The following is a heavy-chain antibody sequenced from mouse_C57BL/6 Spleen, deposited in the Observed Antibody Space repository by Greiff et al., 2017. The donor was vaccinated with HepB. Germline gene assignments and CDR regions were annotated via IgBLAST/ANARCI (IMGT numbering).Heavy chain of an antibody. J-gene: IGHJ3*01. CDR1: GYTFTDYY. CDR3: ARPYDYDGRFAY. V-gene: IGHV1-26*01. Sequence: EVQLQQSGPELVKPGASVKISCKASGYTFTDYYMNWVKQSHGKSLEWIGDINPNNVGTSYNQKFKGKVTLTVDKSSSTAYMELRSLTSEDSAVYCCARPYDYDGRFAYWGQGTLVTVSA. CDR2: INPNNVGT. D-gene: IGHD2-4*01.